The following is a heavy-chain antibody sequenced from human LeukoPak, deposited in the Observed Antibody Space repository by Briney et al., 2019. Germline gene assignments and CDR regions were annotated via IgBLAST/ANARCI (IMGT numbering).Heavy chain of an antibody. J-gene: IGHJ4*02. V-gene: IGHV4-39*07. CDR2: VYYSGST. D-gene: IGHD5-18*01. Sequence: SETLSLTCTVSGGSIRISTYYWAWIRQPPGKGLEWIGSVYYSGSTYHNPALKSRVTISLDTSKNQFSLSLYSVTAADTAVYFCAIVVLQQWSFDHWGQGTLVTASS. CDR3: AIVVLQQWSFDH. CDR1: GGSIRISTYY.